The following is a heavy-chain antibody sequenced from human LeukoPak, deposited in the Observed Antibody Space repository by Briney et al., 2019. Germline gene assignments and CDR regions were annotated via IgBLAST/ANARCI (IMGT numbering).Heavy chain of an antibody. CDR2: ISAYNGNT. CDR3: ARGDCSGGSCYWPFDY. V-gene: IGHV1-18*01. CDR1: VYTFTSYG. Sequence: ASVKVSCKPSVYTFTSYGISWVRQAPGQGLEWMGWISAYNGNTNYAQKLQGRVTMTTDTSTSTAYTELRSLRSDDTAVYYCARGDCSGGSCYWPFDYWGQGTLVTVSS. D-gene: IGHD2-15*01. J-gene: IGHJ4*02.